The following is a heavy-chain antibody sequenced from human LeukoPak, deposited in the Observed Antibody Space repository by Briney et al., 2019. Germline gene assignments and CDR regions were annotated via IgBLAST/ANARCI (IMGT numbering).Heavy chain of an antibody. Sequence: GGSLRLSCVASGFTFSSYSMNWVRQAPGKGLEWVSYISSSSSTIYYADSVKGRFTISRDNAKNSLYLQMNSLRAEDTAVYYCAIDYDYVWGSYRPFDYWGQGTLVTVSS. D-gene: IGHD3-16*02. V-gene: IGHV3-48*01. CDR3: AIDYDYVWGSYRPFDY. CDR2: ISSSSSTI. CDR1: GFTFSSYS. J-gene: IGHJ4*02.